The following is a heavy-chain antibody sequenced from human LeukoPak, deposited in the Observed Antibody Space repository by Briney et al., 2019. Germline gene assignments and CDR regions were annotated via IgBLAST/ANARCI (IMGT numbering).Heavy chain of an antibody. CDR2: MNPNSGNT. J-gene: IGHJ6*02. V-gene: IGHV1-8*01. CDR1: GYTFTSYD. CDR3: ARAGAGKYYYYGMDV. Sequence: GASVKVSCKASGYTFTSYDISWVRQATGQGLEWMGWMNPNSGNTGYAQKFQGRVTMTRSTSISTAYMELSSLRSEDTAVHYCARAGAGKYYYYGMDVWGQGTTVTVSS. D-gene: IGHD1-26*01.